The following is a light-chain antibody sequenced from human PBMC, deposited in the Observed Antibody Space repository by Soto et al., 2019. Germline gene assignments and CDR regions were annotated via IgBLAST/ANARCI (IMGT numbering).Light chain of an antibody. V-gene: IGKV1-39*01. CDR3: QQSYSTPIT. Sequence: DIQMTQSPSSLSASVGDRVTITCRASQSISSDLNWYQQKPGKAPKLLIYAASSLRSGVPSRFSGSGSGTDFTLTISSLQPEDFATYYCQQSYSTPITFGQGTRL. CDR2: AAS. J-gene: IGKJ5*01. CDR1: QSISSD.